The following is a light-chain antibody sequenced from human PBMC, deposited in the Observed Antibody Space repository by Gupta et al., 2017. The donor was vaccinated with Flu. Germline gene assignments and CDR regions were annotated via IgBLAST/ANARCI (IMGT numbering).Light chain of an antibody. Sequence: EIVLTQSPGTLSVSPGERATLSCRASQSVGSGYLAWYQKKPGQPPRLLIYGASNRATGIPDRFSGSGSGTDFSLTISRLEPEDFAVYYCQQYGGSPRTFGQGTKVEIK. V-gene: IGKV3-20*01. CDR2: GAS. CDR3: QQYGGSPRT. CDR1: QSVGSGY. J-gene: IGKJ1*01.